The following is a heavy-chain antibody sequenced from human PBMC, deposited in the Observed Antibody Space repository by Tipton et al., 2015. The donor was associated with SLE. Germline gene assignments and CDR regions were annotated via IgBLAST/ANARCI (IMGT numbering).Heavy chain of an antibody. V-gene: IGHV3-11*01. CDR2: ISSSGGTI. CDR1: GFTFSDYY. Sequence: SLRLSCAASGFTFSDYYMTWIRQAPGKGLEWVSYISSSGGTIHYADSVKGRFTTSRDNAKKSLYLQMNRLRAEDTAVYYCARERWVLTYWGQGTLVTVSS. CDR3: ARERWVLTY. D-gene: IGHD1-26*01. J-gene: IGHJ4*02.